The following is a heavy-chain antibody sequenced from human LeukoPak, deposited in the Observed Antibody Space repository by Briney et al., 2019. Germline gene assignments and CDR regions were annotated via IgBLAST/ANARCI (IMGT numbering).Heavy chain of an antibody. V-gene: IGHV3-74*01. CDR3: VRDFRSADY. CDR1: GFTFSTYC. J-gene: IGHJ4*02. CDR2: ICPDGTVT. Sequence: GGSLRLSCAASGFTFSTYCMHWVRQAPGKGPMWVSRICPDGTVTNYADSVKARFIISRDDARNTVYLQMNSLRVEDTAVYYCVRDFRSADYWGQGTLVTVSS.